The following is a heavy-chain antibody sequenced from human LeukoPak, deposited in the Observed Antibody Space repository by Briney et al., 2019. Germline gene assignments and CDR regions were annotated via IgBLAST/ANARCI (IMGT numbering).Heavy chain of an antibody. CDR1: GGSISSYY. D-gene: IGHD2-15*01. V-gene: IGHV4-59*08. Sequence: SETLSLTCTVSGGSISSYYWSWIRQPPGKGLEWIGYIYYGGSTNYNPSLKSRVTISVDTSKNQFSLKLSSVTAADTAVYYCARHPGYCSGGSCYRGGGDYWGQGTLVTVSS. CDR3: ARHPGYCSGGSCYRGGGDY. J-gene: IGHJ4*02. CDR2: IYYGGST.